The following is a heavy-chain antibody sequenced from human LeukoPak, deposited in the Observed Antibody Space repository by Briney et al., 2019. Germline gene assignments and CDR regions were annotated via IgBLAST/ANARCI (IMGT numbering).Heavy chain of an antibody. CDR1: GYTFTNYH. D-gene: IGHD2-21*02. V-gene: IGHV1-8*03. CDR2: INPDTGDK. J-gene: IGHJ4*02. CDR3: ARTTSMTASGYDY. Sequence: ASVTVSFKASGYTFTNYHINWVRQASGQGLEWMTWINPDTGDKGYARKFQDRVTITTDTYISTAYMELRSLSSEDTAVYFCARTTSMTASGYDYWGQGTLVSVSS.